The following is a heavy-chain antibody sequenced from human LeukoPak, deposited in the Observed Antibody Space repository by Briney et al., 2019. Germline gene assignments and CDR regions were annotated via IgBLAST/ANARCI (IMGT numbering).Heavy chain of an antibody. J-gene: IGHJ4*02. V-gene: IGHV4-39*01. CDR3: ARLSHCDRRDFDY. CDR1: GGSISSTSYY. CDR2: IYYSGTT. Sequence: PSETLSLTCTVSGGSISSTSYYWGWIRQPPGKGLEWIGSIYYSGTTYSNPSLKSRVTISVDTSNNQFSLKLNFVTAADTAVYYCARLSHCDRRDFDYWGQGTLVTVSS. D-gene: IGHD3-22*01.